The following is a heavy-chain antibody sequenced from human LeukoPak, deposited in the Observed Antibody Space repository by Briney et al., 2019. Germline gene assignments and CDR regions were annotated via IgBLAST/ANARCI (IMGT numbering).Heavy chain of an antibody. Sequence: ASVKVSCKASGYTFTGYYMHWVRQAPGQGLEWMGWINPNSGGTNYAQRFQDRVTMTRDTSISTAYMELSRLRYDDTAVYFCARGGSGTYYWWFDPWGQGTLVTVSS. CDR1: GYTFTGYY. CDR2: INPNSGGT. D-gene: IGHD3-10*01. J-gene: IGHJ5*02. CDR3: ARGGSGTYYWWFDP. V-gene: IGHV1-2*02.